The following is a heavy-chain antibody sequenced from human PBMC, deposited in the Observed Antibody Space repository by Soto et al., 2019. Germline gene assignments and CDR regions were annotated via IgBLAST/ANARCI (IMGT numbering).Heavy chain of an antibody. V-gene: IGHV1-69*01. CDR3: ARSQGSSTSLEIYYYYYYGMDV. D-gene: IGHD2-2*01. CDR1: GGTFSSYA. CDR2: IIPISGTT. Sequence: QVQLVQSGAEVKKPGSSVKVSCKASGGTFSSYAISWVRQAPGQGLEWMGGIIPISGTTNYAQKFQASDTITADESTSTAYMKLSSLRAEDTAVYYCARSQGSSTSLEIYYYYYYGMDVWGQGTTVTVSS. J-gene: IGHJ6*02.